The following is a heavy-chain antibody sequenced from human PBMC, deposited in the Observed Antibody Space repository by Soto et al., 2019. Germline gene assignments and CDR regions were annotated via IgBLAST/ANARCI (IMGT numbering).Heavy chain of an antibody. Sequence: EVQLVESGGGLVQPGGSLKLSCAASGCTFSGSAMHWVRQASGKGLEWVGRIRSKANSYATAYAASVKGRFTISRDDSKNTAYLQLNSLKTEDTAVYYCTRHPHIVGATGGDDWGQGTLVTVSS. V-gene: IGHV3-73*02. D-gene: IGHD1-26*01. J-gene: IGHJ4*02. CDR1: GCTFSGSA. CDR2: IRSKANSYAT. CDR3: TRHPHIVGATGGDD.